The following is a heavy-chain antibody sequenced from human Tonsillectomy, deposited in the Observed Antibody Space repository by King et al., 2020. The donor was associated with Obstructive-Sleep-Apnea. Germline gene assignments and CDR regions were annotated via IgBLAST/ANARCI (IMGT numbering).Heavy chain of an antibody. V-gene: IGHV5-51*01. J-gene: IGHJ6*02. CDR2: IYPEDSDT. CDR3: ALRVRLYCRAVTCYNAMDV. D-gene: IGHD2-15*01. CDR1: GYSFTSFW. Sequence: QLVQSGAEVKKPGEALKISCKGSGYSFTSFWIGWVRQMPGKGLEWMGIIYPEDSDTRYNPSFQGQVTISADKYISTAYMQWSSLKTSPTAIYYCALRVRLYCRAVTCYNAMDVWGQGATVTVSS.